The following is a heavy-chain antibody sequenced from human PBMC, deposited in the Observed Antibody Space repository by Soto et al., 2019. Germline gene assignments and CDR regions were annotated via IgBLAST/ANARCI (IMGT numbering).Heavy chain of an antibody. J-gene: IGHJ5*02. Sequence: TSETLSLTCTVSGGSISSYYGSWIRQPPGKGLEWIGYIYYSGSTNYNPSLKSRVTISVDTSKNQFSLKLSSVTAADTAVYYCARTVGYCSSTSCYDNWFDPWGQGTLVTVSS. CDR2: IYYSGST. V-gene: IGHV4-59*08. CDR1: GGSISSYY. D-gene: IGHD2-2*03. CDR3: ARTVGYCSSTSCYDNWFDP.